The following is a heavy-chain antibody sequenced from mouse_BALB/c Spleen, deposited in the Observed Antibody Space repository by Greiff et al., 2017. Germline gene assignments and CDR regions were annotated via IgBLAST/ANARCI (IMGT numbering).Heavy chain of an antibody. CDR2: INPGSGGT. CDR3: ARSGNVLFFDY. CDR1: GYAFTNYL. Sequence: QVQLQQSGAELVRPGTSVKVSCKASGYAFTNYLIEWVKQRPGQGLEWIGVINPGSGGTNYNEKFKGKATLTADKSSSTAYMQLSSLTSDASAVYFCARSGNVLFFDYWGQGTTLTVSS. D-gene: IGHD2-1*01. J-gene: IGHJ2*01. V-gene: IGHV1-54*01.